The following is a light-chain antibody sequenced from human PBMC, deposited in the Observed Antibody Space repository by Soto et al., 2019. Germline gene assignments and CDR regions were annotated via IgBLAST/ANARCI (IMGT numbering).Light chain of an antibody. CDR3: QQYGSSPPT. V-gene: IGKV3-20*01. J-gene: IGKJ2*01. Sequence: EIVLTQSPGTLSLSPGERATLSCRASQSLSGNYLAWYQQKPGQAPRLLIFGVSSRATGIPDRFSGSGSGTDFTLTINRLEPEDFAVYYCQQYGSSPPTFGRGTRLEIK. CDR2: GVS. CDR1: QSLSGNY.